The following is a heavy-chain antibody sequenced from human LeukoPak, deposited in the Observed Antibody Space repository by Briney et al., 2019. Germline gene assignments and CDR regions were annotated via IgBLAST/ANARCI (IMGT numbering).Heavy chain of an antibody. CDR1: GYTFTGYY. CDR2: INPNSGGT. J-gene: IGHJ3*02. V-gene: IGHV1-2*02. Sequence: ASVKVSCKASGYTFTGYYMHWVRQAPGQGLEWMGWINPNSGGTNYAQKFQGRVTMTRDTSISTAYMELSRLRSDDTAVYYCALVLRYFDWLSRMGAFDIWGQGTMVTVSS. CDR3: ALVLRYFDWLSRMGAFDI. D-gene: IGHD3-9*01.